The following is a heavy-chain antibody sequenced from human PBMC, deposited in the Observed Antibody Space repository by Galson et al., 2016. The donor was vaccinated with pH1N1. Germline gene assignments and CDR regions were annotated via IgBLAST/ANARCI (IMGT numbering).Heavy chain of an antibody. Sequence: ETLSLTCTVSGDSITNYYWNWTRQPPGKGLEWIGFIYYSGSINHYNPSLKSRVTISVDTSKNQFSLKLSSVTATDTAVYYCARHAWDYGDYVGGEYDSWGQGILVTVSS. J-gene: IGHJ5*02. V-gene: IGHV4-59*08. CDR3: ARHAWDYGDYVGGEYDS. CDR2: IYYSGSI. CDR1: GDSITNYY. D-gene: IGHD4-17*01.